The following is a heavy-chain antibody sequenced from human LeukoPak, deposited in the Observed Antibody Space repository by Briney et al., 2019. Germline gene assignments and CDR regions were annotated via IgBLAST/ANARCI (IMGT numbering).Heavy chain of an antibody. CDR1: GGSISSRSYY. J-gene: IGHJ4*02. CDR3: ARLRSRDGCNFDY. V-gene: IGHV4-39*01. D-gene: IGHD5-24*01. CDR2: IYYTDST. Sequence: SETLSLTCTVSGGSISSRSYYWGWIRQPPGKGLEWIASIYYTDSTSYNPSLKSRVTISVDTSKNQFSLKLSSVTAADTAVYYCARLRSRDGCNFDYWGQGTLVTVSS.